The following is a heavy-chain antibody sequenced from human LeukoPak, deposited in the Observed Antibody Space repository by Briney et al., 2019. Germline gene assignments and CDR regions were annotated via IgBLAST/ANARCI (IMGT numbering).Heavy chain of an antibody. J-gene: IGHJ3*02. V-gene: IGHV1-2*02. CDR3: AREGTYCSGGSCNDAFDI. CDR1: GGTFSRND. Sequence: GASVKVSCKASGGTFSRNDISWVRQAPGQGLEWMGWINPNSGGTNYAQKFQGRVTMTRDTSISTAYMELSRLRSDDTAVYYCAREGTYCSGGSCNDAFDIWGQGTMVTVSS. CDR2: INPNSGGT. D-gene: IGHD2-15*01.